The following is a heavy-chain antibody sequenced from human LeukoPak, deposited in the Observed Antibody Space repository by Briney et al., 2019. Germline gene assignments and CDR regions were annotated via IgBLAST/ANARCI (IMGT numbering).Heavy chain of an antibody. CDR2: ISWNSGSI. CDR1: GFTFDDYA. Sequence: PGGSLRLSCAASGFTFDDYAMHWVRQAPGKGLEWVSGISWNSGSIGYADSVKGRFTISRDNAKNSLYLQMNSLRAEDTALYYCAKAMTALTANDAFDIWGQGTMVTVSS. J-gene: IGHJ3*02. V-gene: IGHV3-9*01. D-gene: IGHD1-14*01. CDR3: AKAMTALTANDAFDI.